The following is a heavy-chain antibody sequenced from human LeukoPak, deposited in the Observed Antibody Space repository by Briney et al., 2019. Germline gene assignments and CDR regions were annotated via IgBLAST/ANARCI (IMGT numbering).Heavy chain of an antibody. D-gene: IGHD6-6*01. V-gene: IGHV3-11*04. Sequence: GGSLRLSCAASGFTFSNAWMSWVRQAPGKGLEWVSYISSSGSTIYYADSVKGRFTISRDNAKNSLYLQMNSLRAEDTAVYYCARGGAGIAARTFDYWGQGTLVTVSS. J-gene: IGHJ4*02. CDR3: ARGGAGIAARTFDY. CDR2: ISSSGSTI. CDR1: GFTFSNAW.